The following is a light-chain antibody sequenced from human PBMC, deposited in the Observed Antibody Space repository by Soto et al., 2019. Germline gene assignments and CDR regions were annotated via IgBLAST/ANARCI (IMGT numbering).Light chain of an antibody. CDR3: QQRSNWPLT. Sequence: EIVMTQSPVTLSVSPGERATLSCRASQSVTNSYLAWYQQRPGQAPRLLIYDASNRATGIPARFRGSGSGTDFTLTISSLEPEDFAVYYCQQRSNWPLTFGGGTKVDIK. J-gene: IGKJ4*01. CDR1: QSVTNSY. CDR2: DAS. V-gene: IGKV3-11*01.